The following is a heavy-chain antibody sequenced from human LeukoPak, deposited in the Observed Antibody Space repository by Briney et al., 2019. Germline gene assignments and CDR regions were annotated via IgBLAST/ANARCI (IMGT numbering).Heavy chain of an antibody. CDR1: GFTFGDYG. CDR3: ARERVLNHYFFDY. Sequence: PGGSLRLSCAASGFTFGDYGMHWVRQAPGKGLEWVAIIWYDGSNKYYADSVKGRFTISRDNSRNTLSLQMNSLSAVDTAVYFCARERVLNHYFFDYWGQGTLVTVSS. J-gene: IGHJ4*02. V-gene: IGHV3-33*01. D-gene: IGHD1-14*01. CDR2: IWYDGSNK.